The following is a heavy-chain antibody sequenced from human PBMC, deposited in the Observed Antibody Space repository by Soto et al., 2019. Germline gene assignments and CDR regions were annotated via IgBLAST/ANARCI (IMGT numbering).Heavy chain of an antibody. V-gene: IGHV3-30-3*01. CDR2: ISYDGSNK. CDR3: ARDITVTNEVYYYYGMDV. J-gene: IGHJ6*02. CDR1: GFTFSSYA. D-gene: IGHD4-4*01. Sequence: GGSLRLSCAASGFTFSSYAMHWVRQAPGKGLEWVAVISYDGSNKYYADSVKGRFTISRDNSKNTLYLQMNSLRAEDTAVYYCARDITVTNEVYYYYGMDVWGQGTTVTVSS.